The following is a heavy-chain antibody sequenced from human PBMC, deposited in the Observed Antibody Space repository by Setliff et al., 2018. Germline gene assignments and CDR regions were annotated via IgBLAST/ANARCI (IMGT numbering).Heavy chain of an antibody. D-gene: IGHD3-22*01. CDR3: AHRRGDYYDSSGYYDDY. J-gene: IGHJ4*02. Sequence: SGPTLVNPTQTLTLTCTFSGFSLSTSGVGVGWIRQPPGKALEWLALIYWDDDKRYSPSLKSRLTITKDTSKNQVVLTMTNMDPADTAIYYCAHRRGDYYDSSGYYDDYWVQGTLVTV. V-gene: IGHV2-5*02. CDR2: IYWDDDK. CDR1: GFSLSTSGVG.